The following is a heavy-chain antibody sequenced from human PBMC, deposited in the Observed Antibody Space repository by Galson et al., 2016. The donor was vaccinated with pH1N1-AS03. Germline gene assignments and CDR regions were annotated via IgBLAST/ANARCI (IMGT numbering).Heavy chain of an antibody. CDR1: GFTFSIYG. J-gene: IGHJ4*02. V-gene: IGHV3-30*03. D-gene: IGHD3-22*01. CDR2: ISYDGNNK. CDR3: ARDAPPPGDSDSSGIFDH. Sequence: SLRLSCAASGFTFSIYGIHWVRQAPGKRLEWVAVISYDGNNKYYADSVKGRFTISRDNSNNRLYLQMNSLRSEDTAVYYCARDAPPPGDSDSSGIFDHWGQGTLVTVSS.